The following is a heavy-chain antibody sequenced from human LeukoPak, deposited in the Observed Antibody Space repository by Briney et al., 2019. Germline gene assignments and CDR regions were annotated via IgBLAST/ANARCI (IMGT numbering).Heavy chain of an antibody. D-gene: IGHD3-10*01. V-gene: IGHV4-30-4*01. Sequence: SETLSLTCTVSGGSISSDDYYWSWIRQPPGKGLESIGYIFYRGGTYYNPSLKSRLTISVDTSKNQFSLKLSSVTAADTAVYYCARVRASGSYPRDYWGPGTLVTVSS. CDR2: IFYRGGT. CDR3: ARVRASGSYPRDY. J-gene: IGHJ4*02. CDR1: GGSISSDDYY.